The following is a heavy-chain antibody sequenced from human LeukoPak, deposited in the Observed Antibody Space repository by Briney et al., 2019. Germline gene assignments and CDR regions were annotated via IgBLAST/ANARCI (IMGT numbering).Heavy chain of an antibody. CDR3: ARDSRVYSSTPSYYFDY. D-gene: IGHD6-13*01. CDR1: GFTFSSYS. CDR2: ISSSSSYI. J-gene: IGHJ4*02. Sequence: PGGSLRLSCAASGFTFSSYSMNWVRQAPGKGLEWVSSISSSSSYIYYADSVKGRFTISRDNAKNSLYLQMNSLRAEDTAVYYCARDSRVYSSTPSYYFDYWGQGTLVTVSS. V-gene: IGHV3-21*01.